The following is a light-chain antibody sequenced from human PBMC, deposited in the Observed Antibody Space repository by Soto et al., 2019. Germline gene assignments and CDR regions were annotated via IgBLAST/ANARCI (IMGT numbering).Light chain of an antibody. Sequence: DIQMTQSPSSLSASVGVRVTITCRAGQSITSYLNWYQQKPGKAPKLLIYGASTLQSGVPSRFSGSGAGTDFTRTISSLQPEDFATYYCQQSDSTPITFGQGTRLDIK. CDR1: QSITSY. CDR2: GAS. CDR3: QQSDSTPIT. V-gene: IGKV1-39*01. J-gene: IGKJ5*01.